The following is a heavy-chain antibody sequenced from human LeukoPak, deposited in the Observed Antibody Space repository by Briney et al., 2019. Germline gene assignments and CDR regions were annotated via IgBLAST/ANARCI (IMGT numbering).Heavy chain of an antibody. CDR2: IIPILGIA. CDR3: ARDIVVVPAAIAHAFDI. J-gene: IGHJ3*02. D-gene: IGHD2-2*02. V-gene: IGHV1-69*04. Sequence: EASLKVSCKPSGDTFSSYTISWVRETPGQGLEWMGRIIPILGIANYAQTFQGRVTITADKSPSTAYMELSSLRSEDTAVYYCARDIVVVPAAIAHAFDIWGQGTMVTVSS. CDR1: GDTFSSYT.